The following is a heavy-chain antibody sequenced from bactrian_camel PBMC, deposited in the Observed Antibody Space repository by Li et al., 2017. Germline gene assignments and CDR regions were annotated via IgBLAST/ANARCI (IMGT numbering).Heavy chain of an antibody. J-gene: IGHJ6*01. CDR2: IYTGLGRP. CDR1: GFPFSAYY. CDR3: AAGLKWCRQGYPTADFRY. V-gene: IGHV3S40*01. Sequence: DVQLVESGGGSVQPGESLRLSCIASGFPFSAYYMSWIRQAPGMEREAVAAIYTGLGRPLYADSVLGRFTISKDNARKAVYLQMDSLQPDDTAMYYCAAGLKWCRQGYPTADFRYLGQGTQVTVS. D-gene: IGHD2*01.